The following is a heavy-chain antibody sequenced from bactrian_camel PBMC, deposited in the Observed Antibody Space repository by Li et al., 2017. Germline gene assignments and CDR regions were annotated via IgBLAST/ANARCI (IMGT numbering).Heavy chain of an antibody. CDR2: ILSDGSAT. CDR3: VTGMGWSDY. V-gene: IGHV3-2*01. J-gene: IGHJ4*01. Sequence: HVQLVESGGGLVQPGGSLRLSCAASGFTFSRYYMSWVRQAPGKGLEWVSSILSDGSATYYVDSVKGRFTISRDNAKNTLYLHLHDLKDEDSAQYYCVTGMGWSDYWGQGTQVTVS. CDR1: GFTFSRYY. D-gene: IGHD6*01.